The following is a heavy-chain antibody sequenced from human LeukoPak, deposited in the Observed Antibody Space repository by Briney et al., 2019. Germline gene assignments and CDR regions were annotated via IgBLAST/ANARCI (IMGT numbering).Heavy chain of an antibody. CDR2: IYSGGST. CDR1: GFTVSSNY. V-gene: IGHV3-53*01. J-gene: IGHJ3*02. CDR3: ASPIAVAGNDAFDI. D-gene: IGHD6-19*01. Sequence: GGSLRLSCAASGFTVSSNYMSWVRQAPGKGLEWVSVIYSGGSTYYADSVKGRFTISRDNSKNTLYLRMNSLRAEDTAVYYCASPIAVAGNDAFDIWGQGTMVTVSS.